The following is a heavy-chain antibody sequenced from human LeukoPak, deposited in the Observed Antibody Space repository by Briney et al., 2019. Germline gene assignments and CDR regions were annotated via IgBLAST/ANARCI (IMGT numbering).Heavy chain of an antibody. CDR3: ARERAYERGPHDAFDI. CDR1: GGSISSGGYY. V-gene: IGHV4-30-4*01. CDR2: MYYSGST. Sequence: SETLSLTCTVSGGSISSGGYYWSWIRQPPGKGLEWIGYMYYSGSTYYNPSLKSRVTISIDTSKNQFSLKLNSVTAADTAVYYCARERAYERGPHDAFDIRGQGTMVTVSS. J-gene: IGHJ3*02. D-gene: IGHD3-22*01.